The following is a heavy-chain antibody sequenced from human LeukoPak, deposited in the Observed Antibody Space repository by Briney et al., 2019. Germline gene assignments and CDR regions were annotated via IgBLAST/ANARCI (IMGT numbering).Heavy chain of an antibody. J-gene: IGHJ4*02. D-gene: IGHD3-10*01. Sequence: SETLSLTCAVYGGSFSGYYWSWIRQPPGKGLEWIGEINHSGSTKYNPSLKSRVTISVDTSKNHFSLKLNSVTAADTAVYYCARDLLHYSGPGSPLEYWGQGTLVTVSS. CDR1: GGSFSGYY. V-gene: IGHV4-34*01. CDR3: ARDLLHYSGPGSPLEY. CDR2: INHSGST.